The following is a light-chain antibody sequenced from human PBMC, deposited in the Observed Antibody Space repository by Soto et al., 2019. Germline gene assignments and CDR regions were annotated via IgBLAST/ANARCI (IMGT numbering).Light chain of an antibody. CDR3: QQRSNPGT. Sequence: EIVLTQSPATLSLYPGERATLSCRASQSVSSYLAWYQQKPGQAPRLLIYDASNRATGIPARFSGSGSGTDFTLTISSLEPEDYAVYYCQQRSNPGTFGQGTKVEIK. CDR1: QSVSSY. J-gene: IGKJ1*01. CDR2: DAS. V-gene: IGKV3-11*01.